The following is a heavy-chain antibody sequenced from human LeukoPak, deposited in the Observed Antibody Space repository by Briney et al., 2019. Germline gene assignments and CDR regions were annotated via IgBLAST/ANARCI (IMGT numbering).Heavy chain of an antibody. V-gene: IGHV3-21*05. Sequence: GGSLRLSCAASGFTFSSFSMNWVRQAPGKGLEWVSYISRTSGDIHYADSVKGRFTISRDNAKNSLYLQMNSLRAEDTAVYYCARAFRDVIFDYWGQGTLVTVSS. J-gene: IGHJ4*02. D-gene: IGHD5-24*01. CDR2: ISRTSGDI. CDR1: GFTFSSFS. CDR3: ARAFRDVIFDY.